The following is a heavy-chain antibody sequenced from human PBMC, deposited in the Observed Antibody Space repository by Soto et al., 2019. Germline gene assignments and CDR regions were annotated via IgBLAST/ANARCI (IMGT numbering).Heavy chain of an antibody. J-gene: IGHJ6*02. D-gene: IGHD1-1*01. CDR1: GFTFSSCE. Sequence: GGSLRLSCAASGFTFSSCEMTWVRQAPGKGLEWVSDINKSGSNIHNADSVKGRFTISRDNARNSLYLQMNSLRGEDTAVYYCARIRTTFDSYGLDVWGQGTTVPFYS. CDR2: INKSGSNI. V-gene: IGHV3-48*03. CDR3: ARIRTTFDSYGLDV.